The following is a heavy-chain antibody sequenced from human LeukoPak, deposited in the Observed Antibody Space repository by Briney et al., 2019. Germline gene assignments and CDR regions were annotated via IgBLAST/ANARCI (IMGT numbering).Heavy chain of an antibody. D-gene: IGHD2-8*02. CDR1: GFTFSTFA. Sequence: GGSLRLSCAASGFTFSTFAMIWVRQPPGKGLEWVSSILPSGGEIHYADSVRGRFTISRDNSKSTLSLQMNSLRAEDTAIYYCATYRQVLLPFESWGQGTLVTVSS. CDR2: ILPSGGEI. CDR3: ATYRQVLLPFES. V-gene: IGHV3-23*01. J-gene: IGHJ4*02.